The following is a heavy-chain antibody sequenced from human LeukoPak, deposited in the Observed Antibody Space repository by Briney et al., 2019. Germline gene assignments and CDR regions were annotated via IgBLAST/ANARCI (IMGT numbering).Heavy chain of an antibody. Sequence: GGSLRHSCAASGFNFRNYWMHWVRQAPGKGLVWVSRIIGDGGLTHYADSVKGRFTISRDNAKNMLYLQMHSLRVEDTAFYFCVRDGHNWNFDYWGQGSLVTVSS. CDR3: VRDGHNWNFDY. J-gene: IGHJ4*02. CDR2: IIGDGGLT. D-gene: IGHD1-20*01. V-gene: IGHV3-74*01. CDR1: GFNFRNYW.